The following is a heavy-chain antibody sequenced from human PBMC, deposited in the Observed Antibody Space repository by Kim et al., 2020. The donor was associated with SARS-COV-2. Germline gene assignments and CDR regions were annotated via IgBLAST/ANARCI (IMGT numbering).Heavy chain of an antibody. CDR1: GFTFGDYA. V-gene: IGHV3-9*01. CDR3: AKDFNGYYYYYYMDV. CDR2: ISWNSGSI. Sequence: GGSLRLSCAASGFTFGDYAMHWVRQAPGKGLEWVSGISWNSGSIGYADSVKGRFTISRDNAKNSLYLQMNSLRAEDTALYYCAKDFNGYYYYYYMDVWGKGTTVTVSS. D-gene: IGHD2-8*01. J-gene: IGHJ6*03.